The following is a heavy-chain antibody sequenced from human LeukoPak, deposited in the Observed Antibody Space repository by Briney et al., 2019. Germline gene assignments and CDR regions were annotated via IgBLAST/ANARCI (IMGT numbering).Heavy chain of an antibody. V-gene: IGHV3-66*01. J-gene: IGHJ4*02. CDR1: GFTVSSNY. D-gene: IGHD3-22*01. CDR2: IYSGGST. CDR3: ARSPHYYDSSGYGYYFDF. Sequence: GGSLRLSCAASGFTVSSNYMSWVRQAPGKGLEWVSVIYSGGSTYYADSVKGRFTISRDNSKNTLYLQMNSLRAEDTAVYYCARSPHYYDSSGYGYYFDFWGQGTLVTVSS.